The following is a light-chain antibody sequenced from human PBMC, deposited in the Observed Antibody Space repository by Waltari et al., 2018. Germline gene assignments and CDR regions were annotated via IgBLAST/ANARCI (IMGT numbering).Light chain of an antibody. CDR3: QQRSNLWT. CDR2: DAS. J-gene: IGKJ1*01. CDR1: PDIINY. V-gene: IGKV1-33*01. Sequence: DIQMTQSPPSLSASVGDRVTIPCQASPDIINYLNLYQQKPGKAPKLLIYDASNLETGVPSRFSGSGSGTGFTFTISRLQPEDIAVYYCQQRSNLWTFGQGTKVEIK.